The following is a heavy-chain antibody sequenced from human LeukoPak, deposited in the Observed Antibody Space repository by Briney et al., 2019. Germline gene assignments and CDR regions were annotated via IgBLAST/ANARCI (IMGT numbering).Heavy chain of an antibody. Sequence: GGSLRLSCAAAGFAFSSYAMSWVRQAPGKGLEWVSAISGSGGSTYYADSVKGRFTISRHNSKNTLYLQMNSLRAEDTAVYYCATQWLVLSYWGQGTLVTVSS. V-gene: IGHV3-23*01. CDR2: ISGSGGST. D-gene: IGHD6-19*01. CDR3: ATQWLVLSY. J-gene: IGHJ4*02. CDR1: GFAFSSYA.